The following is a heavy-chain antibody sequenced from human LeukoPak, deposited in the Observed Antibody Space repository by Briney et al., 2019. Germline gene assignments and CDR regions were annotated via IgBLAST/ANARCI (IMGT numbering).Heavy chain of an antibody. CDR1: GYTFTSYG. D-gene: IGHD6-6*01. CDR3: ARGAFIAARQSRHYYYYYYMDV. CDR2: ISAYNGNT. V-gene: IGHV1-18*01. Sequence: ASVKVSCKASGYTFTSYGISWVRQAPGQGLEWMGWISAYNGNTNYAQKLQGRVTMTTDTSTSTAYMELRSLRSDDTAVYYCARGAFIAARQSRHYYYYYYMDVWGKGTTVTVSS. J-gene: IGHJ6*03.